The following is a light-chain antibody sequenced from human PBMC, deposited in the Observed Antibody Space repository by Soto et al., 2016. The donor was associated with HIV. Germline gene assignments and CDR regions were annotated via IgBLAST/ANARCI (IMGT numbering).Light chain of an antibody. Sequence: SYELTQPPSVSVAPGKTATITCGGNNIGSKSVHWYQQKPGQAPRLVVYDNRDRPSGIPERFSGSNSENTATLTISRVEAGDEADYYCQVWDSSSDHWVFGGGTKLTV. CDR3: QVWDSSSDHWV. V-gene: IGLV3-21*03. CDR1: NIGSKS. CDR2: DNR. J-gene: IGLJ3*02.